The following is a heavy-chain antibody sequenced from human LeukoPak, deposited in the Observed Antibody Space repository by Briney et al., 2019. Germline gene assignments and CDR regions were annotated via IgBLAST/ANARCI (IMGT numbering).Heavy chain of an antibody. D-gene: IGHD6-19*01. V-gene: IGHV4-4*07. CDR3: ARELGDSSGPEYYHGMDV. CDR2: VYISGSN. J-gene: IGHJ6*02. Sequence: SETLSLTCTISVASIRSYYWSWIRQPAGKGLEWIGRVYISGSNNYNPSLKSRVTMSVDTSKNQFSLNLNSVTAADTAVYYCARELGDSSGPEYYHGMDVWGQGTTVTVSS. CDR1: VASIRSYY.